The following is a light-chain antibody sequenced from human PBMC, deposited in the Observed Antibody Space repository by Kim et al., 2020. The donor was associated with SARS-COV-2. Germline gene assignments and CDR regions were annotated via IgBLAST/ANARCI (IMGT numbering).Light chain of an antibody. J-gene: IGLJ2*01. V-gene: IGLV3-1*01. CDR3: QAWDGSTGV. CDR1: KLGDKY. Sequence: SYELTQPPSVSVSPGQTASITCSGDKLGDKYACWYQQKPGQSPVLVIYQDSKRPSGIPERFSGSISGNTNTATLTISGTQVMDEADYYCQAWDGSTGVFG. CDR2: QDS.